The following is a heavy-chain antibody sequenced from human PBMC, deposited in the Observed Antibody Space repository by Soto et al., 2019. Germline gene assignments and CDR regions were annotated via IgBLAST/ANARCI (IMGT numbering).Heavy chain of an antibody. CDR2: IIPILNTA. CDR3: ARDLSIGSVYSGYDAIDN. J-gene: IGHJ4*02. CDR1: GGTFSTST. D-gene: IGHD5-12*01. V-gene: IGHV1-69*08. Sequence: QVQLVQSGAEVKKPGSSVKVSCKASGGTFSTSTFTWVRQAPGQGLEWMGRIIPILNTADYAQQFQGTVMITADEATSTVYMELISLRSQDTGVYYCARDLSIGSVYSGYDAIDNWGQGTLVTVSS.